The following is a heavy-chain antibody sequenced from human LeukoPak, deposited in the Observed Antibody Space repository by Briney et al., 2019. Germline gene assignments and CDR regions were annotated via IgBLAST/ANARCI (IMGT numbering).Heavy chain of an antibody. V-gene: IGHV3-7*01. CDR1: GFTFSSYW. D-gene: IGHD3-22*01. CDR2: IKQDGSAK. Sequence: GGSLRLSCAASGFTFSSYWMSWVRQAPGKGLEWVANIKQDGSAKFYLDSVRGRFTISRDNAKNSLYLQIDSLRAEDTAVYYCARYGSSGPHFGWGQGTLVTVSS. J-gene: IGHJ4*02. CDR3: ARYGSSGPHFG.